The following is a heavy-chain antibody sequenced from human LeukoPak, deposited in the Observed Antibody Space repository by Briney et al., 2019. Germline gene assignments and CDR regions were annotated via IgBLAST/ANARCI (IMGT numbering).Heavy chain of an antibody. CDR3: ARDRCSGGNCYSLLDY. J-gene: IGHJ4*02. V-gene: IGHV1-46*01. Sequence: ASVKVSCKASGYTFTSYYMHWVRQAPGQGLEWMGIINPSGGSTSYAQKFQGRVTMTRDTSTSTVYMELSSLRSEDTAVYYCARDRCSGGNCYSLLDYWGQGTLVTVSS. CDR2: INPSGGST. CDR1: GYTFTSYY. D-gene: IGHD2-15*01.